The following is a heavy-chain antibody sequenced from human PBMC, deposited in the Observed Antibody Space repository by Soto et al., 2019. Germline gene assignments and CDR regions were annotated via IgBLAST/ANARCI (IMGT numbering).Heavy chain of an antibody. CDR1: GFTFSSYG. V-gene: IGHV3-33*01. CDR2: IWYDGSNK. D-gene: IGHD1-26*01. CDR3: ARDLGGAHFDY. Sequence: QVQLVESGGGVVQPGRSLRLSCAASGFTFSSYGMHWVRQAPGKGLEWVAVIWYDGSNKYYADSVKGRFTISRDNSKNTLYLQMNSLRAEDTAVYYCARDLGGAHFDYWGQGTLVTVSS. J-gene: IGHJ4*02.